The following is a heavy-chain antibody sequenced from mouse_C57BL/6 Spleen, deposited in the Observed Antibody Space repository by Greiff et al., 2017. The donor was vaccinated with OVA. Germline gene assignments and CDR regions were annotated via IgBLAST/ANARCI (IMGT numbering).Heavy chain of an antibody. CDR2: ISSGGSYT. Sequence: EVQLQQSGGDLVKPGGSLKLSCAASGFTFSSYGMSWVRQTPDKRLEWVATISSGGSYTYYPDSVKGRFTISRDNAKNTLYLQMSSLKSEDTAMYYCARQTAQATSAWFAYWGQGTLVTVSA. J-gene: IGHJ3*01. V-gene: IGHV5-6*01. CDR3: ARQTAQATSAWFAY. CDR1: GFTFSSYG. D-gene: IGHD3-2*02.